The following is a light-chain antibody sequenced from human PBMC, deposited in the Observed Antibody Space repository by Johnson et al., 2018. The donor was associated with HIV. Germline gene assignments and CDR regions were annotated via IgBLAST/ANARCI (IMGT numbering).Light chain of an antibody. Sequence: QSVLTQPPSVSAAPGQKVTISCSGSSSTIGNIYVSGNSSPQGPAPNLPIFDINSRPPGILTQFLPPRLASSPTLATPALRPGDEADYYCGTWDSSLISNVFGPGTKVTVL. CDR2: DIN. V-gene: IGLV1-51*01. CDR3: GTWDSSLISNV. CDR1: SSTIGNIY. J-gene: IGLJ1*01.